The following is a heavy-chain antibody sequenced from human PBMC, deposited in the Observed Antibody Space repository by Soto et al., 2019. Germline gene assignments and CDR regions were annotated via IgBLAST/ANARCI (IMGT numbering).Heavy chain of an antibody. Sequence: QVQLVESGGGVVQPGRSLRLSCAASGFTFSSYGMHWVRQAPGKGLEWVAVISYDGSNKYYADSVKGRFTISRDNSKNTLYLQMNSLRAEDTAVYYCAKDLRLWELLGFIDYWGQGTLVTVSS. CDR1: GFTFSSYG. J-gene: IGHJ4*02. D-gene: IGHD1-26*01. CDR3: AKDLRLWELLGFIDY. V-gene: IGHV3-30*18. CDR2: ISYDGSNK.